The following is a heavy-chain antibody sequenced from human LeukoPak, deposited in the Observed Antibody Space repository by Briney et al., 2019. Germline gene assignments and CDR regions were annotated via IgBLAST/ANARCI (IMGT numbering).Heavy chain of an antibody. Sequence: GGSLRLSCAASGFSFSTYSMNWVRQAPGKGLEWVSVISYDGSNKYYADSVKGRFTISRDNSKNTLYLQMNSLRAEDTAVYYCAREGDYDILTGYSYYFDYWGQGTLVTVSS. CDR2: ISYDGSNK. CDR3: AREGDYDILTGYSYYFDY. V-gene: IGHV3-30*03. D-gene: IGHD3-9*01. CDR1: GFSFSTYS. J-gene: IGHJ4*02.